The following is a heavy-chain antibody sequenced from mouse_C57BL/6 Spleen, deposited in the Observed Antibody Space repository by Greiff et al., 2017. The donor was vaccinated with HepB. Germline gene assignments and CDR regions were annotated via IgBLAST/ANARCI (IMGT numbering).Heavy chain of an antibody. V-gene: IGHV1-54*01. D-gene: IGHD1-1*01. CDR1: GYAFTNYL. CDR3: ARGTTVVDGAMDY. CDR2: INPGSGGT. Sequence: QVQLKESGAELVRPGTSVKVSCKASGYAFTNYLIEWVKQRPGQGLEWIGVINPGSGGTNYNEKFKGKATLTADKSSSTAYMQLSSLTSEDSAVYFCARGTTVVDGAMDYWGQGTSVTVSS. J-gene: IGHJ4*01.